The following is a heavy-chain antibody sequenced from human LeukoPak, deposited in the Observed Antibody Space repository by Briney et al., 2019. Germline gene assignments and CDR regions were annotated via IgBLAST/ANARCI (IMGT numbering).Heavy chain of an antibody. CDR3: ARDRTHYYDSSGETYGMDV. V-gene: IGHV1-69*13. Sequence: SVKVSCKASGYTFTSYAMHWVRQAPGQRLEWMGGIIPIFGTANYAQKFQGRVTITADESTSTAYMELSSLRSEDTAVYYCARDRTHYYDSSGETYGMDVWGQGTTVTVSS. CDR1: GYTFTSYA. D-gene: IGHD3-22*01. CDR2: IIPIFGTA. J-gene: IGHJ6*02.